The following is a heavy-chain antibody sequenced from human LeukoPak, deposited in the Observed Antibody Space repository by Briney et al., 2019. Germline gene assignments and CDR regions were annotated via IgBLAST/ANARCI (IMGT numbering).Heavy chain of an antibody. CDR3: AKVRTVTTINFDF. CDR2: ISGNGGPT. J-gene: IGHJ4*02. D-gene: IGHD4-17*01. CDR1: GFTISSYA. Sequence: PGGSLRLSCAASGFTISSYAMSWVRLAPGKGLEWVSMISGNGGPTYSADSVKGRFTISRDNSHNTLYLQMNTLRADDTAVYYCAKVRTVTTINFDFWGQGTLVTVSS. V-gene: IGHV3-23*01.